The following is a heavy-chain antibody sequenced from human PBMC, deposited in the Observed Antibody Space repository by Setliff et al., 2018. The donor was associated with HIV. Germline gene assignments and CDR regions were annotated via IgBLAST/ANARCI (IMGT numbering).Heavy chain of an antibody. D-gene: IGHD2-21*02. Sequence: ASVKVSCNASGYSFINYGMSWVRQAPGQGLEWMGWISAYNGNIHYAQKLQGRLTVTTDTSTRTAYMELRSLTSDDTAVYYCARHGVATGTPPYYNFYGMDVWGQGTTVTVSS. CDR2: ISAYNGNI. V-gene: IGHV1-18*01. CDR3: ARHGVATGTPPYYNFYGMDV. J-gene: IGHJ6*02. CDR1: GYSFINYG.